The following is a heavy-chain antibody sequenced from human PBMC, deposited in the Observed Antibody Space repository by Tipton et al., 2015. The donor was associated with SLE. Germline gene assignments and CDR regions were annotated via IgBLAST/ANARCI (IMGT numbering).Heavy chain of an antibody. V-gene: IGHV3-7*01. Sequence: SLRLSCAASGFTFSSYWMSWVRQAPGKGLEWVANIKQDGSEENYVDSVRGRFTISRDSARNSLFLQINSLRAEDTAVYYCARSAVFGVVLSANYFQHWGQGALVTVSS. CDR2: IKQDGSEE. D-gene: IGHD3-3*01. CDR1: GFTFSSYW. CDR3: ARSAVFGVVLSANYFQH. J-gene: IGHJ1*01.